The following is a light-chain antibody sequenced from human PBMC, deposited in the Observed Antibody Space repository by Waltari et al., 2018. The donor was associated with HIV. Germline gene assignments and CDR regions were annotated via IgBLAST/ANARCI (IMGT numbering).Light chain of an antibody. CDR1: SSNIVNNY. CDR3: GTWDTSLSAGV. Sequence: QSVLTQPPAVSAAPGQTVTISCSGSSSNIVNNYVSWYQQLPGTAPKLLIYDNNRRSSGIPDRFSGSKSGTSATLAIAGLQTGDEADYYCGTWDTSLSAGVFGGGTKVTVL. V-gene: IGLV1-51*01. CDR2: DNN. J-gene: IGLJ2*01.